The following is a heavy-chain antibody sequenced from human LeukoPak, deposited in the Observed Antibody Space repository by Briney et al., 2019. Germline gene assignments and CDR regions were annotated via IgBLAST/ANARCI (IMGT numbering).Heavy chain of an antibody. CDR3: ATSGWYGNGDY. J-gene: IGHJ4*02. Sequence: SGGSLRLSCAASGFTFSRYWMYWVRHAPGKGLVWVSRINTDGSDTNYADSVKGRLTISRDNTKNTLYLQMNSLRVEDTAMYYCATSGWYGNGDYWGQGTLVTVSS. CDR2: INTDGSDT. CDR1: GFTFSRYW. D-gene: IGHD6-19*01. V-gene: IGHV3-74*01.